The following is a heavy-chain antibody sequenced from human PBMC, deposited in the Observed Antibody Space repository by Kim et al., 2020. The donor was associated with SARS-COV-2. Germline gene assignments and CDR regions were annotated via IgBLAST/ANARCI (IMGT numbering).Heavy chain of an antibody. D-gene: IGHD3-10*01. J-gene: IGHJ4*02. Sequence: YNPSLVSRVTISADMSKNQFSLKMTSVSAADTARYFCARHKLAVIVSYFDFWGQGSQVTVYS. V-gene: IGHV4-30-2*01. CDR3: ARHKLAVIVSYFDF.